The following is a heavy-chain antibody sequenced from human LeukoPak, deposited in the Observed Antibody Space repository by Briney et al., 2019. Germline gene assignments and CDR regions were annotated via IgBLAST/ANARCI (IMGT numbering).Heavy chain of an antibody. CDR2: ISSSDSTI. CDR3: AKTLWGLTLLSSDH. V-gene: IGHV3-48*03. CDR1: GFTFSSYE. D-gene: IGHD3-16*01. J-gene: IGHJ4*02. Sequence: GGSLRLSCAASGFTFSSYEMNWVRQAPGKGLEWVSYISSSDSTIYYADSVKGRFTISRDNAKNSLYLQMNSLRADDTAVYFCAKTLWGLTLLSSDHWGQGTLVTVSS.